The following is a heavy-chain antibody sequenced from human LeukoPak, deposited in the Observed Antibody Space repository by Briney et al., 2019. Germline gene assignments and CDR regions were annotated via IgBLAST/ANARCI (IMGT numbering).Heavy chain of an antibody. V-gene: IGHV3-53*01. CDR1: GFTVSSNY. CDR3: ARLDDSSERRFDP. Sequence: EGSLRLSCAASGFTVSSNYMSWVRQAPGKGLEWVSVIYSGGSTYYADSVKGRFTIARDNSKNTMYIQMNSLRAEDTAVYYCARLDDSSERRFDPWGQGTLVTVSS. J-gene: IGHJ5*02. D-gene: IGHD3-22*01. CDR2: IYSGGST.